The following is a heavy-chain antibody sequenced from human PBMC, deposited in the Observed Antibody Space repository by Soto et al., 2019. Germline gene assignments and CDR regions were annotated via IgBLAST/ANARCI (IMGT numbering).Heavy chain of an antibody. J-gene: IGHJ6*02. CDR3: TTALTDILPWDV. Sequence: GGSLRLSCAASGFTFSSYAMSWVRQAPGKGLEWVSAISGSGGSTYYADSVKGRFTISRDNSKNTLYLQMNSLRAEDTAVYYCTTALTDILPWDVWGQGTTVTVSS. CDR1: GFTFSSYA. CDR2: ISGSGGST. D-gene: IGHD3-9*01. V-gene: IGHV3-23*01.